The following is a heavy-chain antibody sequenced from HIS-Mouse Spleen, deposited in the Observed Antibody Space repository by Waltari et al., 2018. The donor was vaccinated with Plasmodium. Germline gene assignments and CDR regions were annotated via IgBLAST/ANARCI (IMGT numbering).Heavy chain of an antibody. CDR3: ASSWYWYFDL. D-gene: IGHD6-13*01. Sequence: EVQLVASGGGLVQPGGSLRLSCAASGFTFSSYWLSWVRQAPGKGLEWVAKIKQDGSEKYYVDSLKGRFTISRDNAKNSLYLQMNSLRAEDRAVYYCASSWYWYFDLWGRGTLVTVSS. V-gene: IGHV3-7*01. CDR1: GFTFSSYW. J-gene: IGHJ2*01. CDR2: IKQDGSEK.